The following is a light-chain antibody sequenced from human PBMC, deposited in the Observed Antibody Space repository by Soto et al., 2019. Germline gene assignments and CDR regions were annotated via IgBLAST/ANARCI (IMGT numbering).Light chain of an antibody. Sequence: DIVLTQSPGTLSLSPGERATLSCRASQIISSTYLGWYQQKPGQAPRLLIYGASGRATGLPDRFSGSGSGTDFTLTISRLEPEVFAVYYCQHYGTSLYTFGQGTKLEIK. V-gene: IGKV3-20*01. CDR3: QHYGTSLYT. J-gene: IGKJ2*01. CDR1: QIISSTY. CDR2: GAS.